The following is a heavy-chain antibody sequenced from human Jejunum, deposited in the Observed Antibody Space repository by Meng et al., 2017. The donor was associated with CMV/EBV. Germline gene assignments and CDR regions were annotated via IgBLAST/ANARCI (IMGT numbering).Heavy chain of an antibody. Sequence: QVRVVRSGGEGRKPGASVKVSCKASGYTYTHPGIGWVRHVPGEGLEWMGWISAYNGDTIYGQKLRGRATMTTDTSTSTLYLELRSLQSDDTAVYFCARDGSWAWGGSDYWGQGTLVTVSS. D-gene: IGHD3-16*01. CDR3: ARDGSWAWGGSDY. J-gene: IGHJ4*02. V-gene: IGHV1-18*04. CDR1: GYTYTHPG. CDR2: ISAYNGDT.